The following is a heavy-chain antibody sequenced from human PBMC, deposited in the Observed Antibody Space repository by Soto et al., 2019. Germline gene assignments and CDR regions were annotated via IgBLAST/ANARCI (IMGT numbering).Heavy chain of an antibody. Sequence: TLSLPCGVYAGSLSPYYWSWIRQTPGKGLEWIAEINHSGSTNYNPSLASRVTISVDRSKNQFSLKLSSVTAADTAVYYCARASGTASLLFDYWGQGTLVTVSS. D-gene: IGHD2-2*01. CDR1: AGSLSPYY. CDR3: ARASGTASLLFDY. V-gene: IGHV4-34*01. CDR2: INHSGST. J-gene: IGHJ4*02.